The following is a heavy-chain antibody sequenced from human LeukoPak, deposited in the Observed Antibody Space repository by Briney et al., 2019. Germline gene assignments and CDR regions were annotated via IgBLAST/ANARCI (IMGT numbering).Heavy chain of an antibody. CDR2: IKKDGSEK. J-gene: IGHJ6*03. CDR3: ARDQAFSYYYYFMDV. CDR1: GFTFSSYW. Sequence: GGSLRLSCAASGFTFSSYWMSWVRQAPGKGLEWVANIKKDGSEKYYVDSVKGRFTISRDNAKTSLYLQMNSLRAEDTAVYYCARDQAFSYYYYFMDVWGKGTTVTVSS. D-gene: IGHD3-3*01. V-gene: IGHV3-7*01.